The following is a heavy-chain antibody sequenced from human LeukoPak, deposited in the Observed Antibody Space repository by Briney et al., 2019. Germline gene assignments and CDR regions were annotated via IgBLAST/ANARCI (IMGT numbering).Heavy chain of an antibody. D-gene: IGHD6-6*01. CDR3: ARSTQQLVVPHFDY. V-gene: IGHV5-51*01. CDR2: IYPGDSDT. Sequence: ASVKVSCKASGYTFTDYYMHWVRQAPGQGLEWMGIIYPGDSDTRYSPSFQGQVTISANKSISTAYLQWSSLKASETAMYYCARSTQQLVVPHFDYWGQGTLVTVSS. CDR1: GYTFTDYY. J-gene: IGHJ4*02.